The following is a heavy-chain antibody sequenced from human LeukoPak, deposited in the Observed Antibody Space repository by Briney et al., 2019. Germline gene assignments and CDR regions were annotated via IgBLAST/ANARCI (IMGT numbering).Heavy chain of an antibody. CDR1: GFTFSSYA. CDR3: AKDMILLSRFDP. CDR2: ISGSGGST. Sequence: GGSLRLSCAASGFTFSSYAMPWVRQAPGKGLEWVSAISGSGGSTYYADSVKGRFTISRDNSKNTLYLQMNSLRAEDTAVYYCAKDMILLSRFDPWGQGTLVTVSS. V-gene: IGHV3-23*01. J-gene: IGHJ5*02. D-gene: IGHD3-10*01.